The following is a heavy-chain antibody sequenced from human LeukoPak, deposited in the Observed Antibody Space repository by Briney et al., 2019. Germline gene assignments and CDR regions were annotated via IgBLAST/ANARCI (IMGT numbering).Heavy chain of an antibody. D-gene: IGHD1-1*01. V-gene: IGHV4-61*01. CDR2: IYYSGST. CDR1: GGSITSNSYY. CDR3: ARSLRNWQSGGVYFDY. J-gene: IGHJ4*02. Sequence: SETLSLTCTVSGGSITSNSYYWSWIRQPPGKGLEWIGCIYYSGSTNYNPSLKSRVTISVDTSKNQFSLKLSSVTAADTAVYYCARSLRNWQSGGVYFDYWGQGTLVTVSS.